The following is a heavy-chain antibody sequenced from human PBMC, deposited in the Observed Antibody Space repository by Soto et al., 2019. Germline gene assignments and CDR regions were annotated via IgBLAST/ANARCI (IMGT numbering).Heavy chain of an antibody. CDR3: AKDWSHLAVGGPGSYFQH. Sequence: QVQLVESGGGVVQPGRSLRLSCAASGFTLSSYGMHWVRQAPGKGLEWVATISYDGRNTYYADSVKGRFTISRDNSKNTLYLQMNSLKAEDTAGYFCAKDWSHLAVGGPGSYFQHWGQGTLVTVSS. CDR1: GFTLSSYG. V-gene: IGHV3-30*18. D-gene: IGHD6-19*01. CDR2: ISYDGRNT. J-gene: IGHJ1*01.